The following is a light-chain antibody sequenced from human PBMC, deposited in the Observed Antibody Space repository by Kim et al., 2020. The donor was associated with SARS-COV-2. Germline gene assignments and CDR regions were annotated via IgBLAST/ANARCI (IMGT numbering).Light chain of an antibody. V-gene: IGKV3-11*01. CDR2: DAS. Sequence: LSPDERSTLSCRASHNIGNSLAWYQQKPGQAPRLLIHDASNGATDIPAMFSGSGSGTDFTLTISSLEPEDFAVYFCQQRSSWPPTFGQGTRLEIK. J-gene: IGKJ5*01. CDR3: QQRSSWPPT. CDR1: HNIGNS.